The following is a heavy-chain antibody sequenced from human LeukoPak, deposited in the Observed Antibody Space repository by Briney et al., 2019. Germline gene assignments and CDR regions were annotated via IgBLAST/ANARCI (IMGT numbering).Heavy chain of an antibody. CDR2: ISYDGDNK. CDR3: ARDQVGD. Sequence: GGSLRLSCAASGFTFSTYSMHWVRQAPGKGLEWVAVISYDGDNKYYADSVKGRFTISRDNSKNTLYLQINSLRTEDTAMYYCARDQVGDWGQGTLVIVSS. J-gene: IGHJ4*02. CDR1: GFTFSTYS. D-gene: IGHD3-10*01. V-gene: IGHV3-30*03.